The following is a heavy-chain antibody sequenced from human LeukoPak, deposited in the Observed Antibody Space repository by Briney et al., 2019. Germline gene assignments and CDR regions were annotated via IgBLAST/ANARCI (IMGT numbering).Heavy chain of an antibody. J-gene: IGHJ4*02. CDR3: ARPGLVGTTAYFDY. D-gene: IGHD1-26*01. CDR1: GYSFSTYW. V-gene: IGHV5-51*01. Sequence: GESLKISCTVSGYSFSTYWIGWVRQMPGKGLEWMGIIYPGDSDTTYSPSFQGQVTISADKSISTAYLQWSSLKASDTAMYYCARPGLVGTTAYFDYWGPGTLVTVSS. CDR2: IYPGDSDT.